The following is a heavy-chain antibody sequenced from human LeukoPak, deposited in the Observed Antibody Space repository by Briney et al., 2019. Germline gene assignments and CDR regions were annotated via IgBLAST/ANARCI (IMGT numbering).Heavy chain of an antibody. Sequence: PGGSLRLSCAASGFTFSSYATHWVRQAPGKGLEYVSAISSNGGSTYYANSVKGRFTISRDNSKNTLYLQMGSLRAEDMAVYYCARSHRGIAAVDVWGKGTTVTVSS. CDR3: ARSHRGIAAVDV. V-gene: IGHV3-64*01. J-gene: IGHJ6*04. CDR1: GFTFSSYA. D-gene: IGHD6-25*01. CDR2: ISSNGGST.